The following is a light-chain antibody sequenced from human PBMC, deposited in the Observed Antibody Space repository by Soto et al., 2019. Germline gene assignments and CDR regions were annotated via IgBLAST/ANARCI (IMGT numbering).Light chain of an antibody. CDR2: GNR. CDR3: AAWDDSRNAWV. Sequence: QAVVTQPPSVSGAPGQRVTISCTGNSSNLGAGYDVHWYQQLPGAAPKLVIFGNRNRPSGVPERFSGSKSGTSASLAITGLQAEDEADYYCAAWDDSRNAWVFGGGTKLTVL. V-gene: IGLV1-40*01. CDR1: SSNLGAGYD. J-gene: IGLJ3*02.